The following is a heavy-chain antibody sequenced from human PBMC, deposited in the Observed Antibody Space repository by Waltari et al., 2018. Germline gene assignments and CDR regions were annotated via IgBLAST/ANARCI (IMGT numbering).Heavy chain of an antibody. J-gene: IGHJ3*02. Sequence: QVQLVQSGAEVKKPGASVKVSCKASGYTFTSYAMHWVRQAPGQRLEWMGWINAGNGNTKYSQKFQGRVTITRDTSASTAYMELSSLRSEDTAVYYCARDEVGYCSGGSCYSNAFDIWGQGTMVTVSS. V-gene: IGHV1-3*01. CDR1: GYTFTSYA. D-gene: IGHD2-15*01. CDR3: ARDEVGYCSGGSCYSNAFDI. CDR2: INAGNGNT.